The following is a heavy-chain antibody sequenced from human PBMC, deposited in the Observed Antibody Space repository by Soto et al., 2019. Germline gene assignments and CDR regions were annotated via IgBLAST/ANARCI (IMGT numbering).Heavy chain of an antibody. Sequence: GGSLRLSCAASGFTFSTYGMHWVRQAPGKGLEWVALISFDGINKYYADSVKGRFTISRDSSKNTLYLQMNSLRDEDTAIYYCAKDEGGYLSVFDYWGQGTLVTSPQ. J-gene: IGHJ4*02. V-gene: IGHV3-30*18. CDR3: AKDEGGYLSVFDY. CDR1: GFTFSTYG. D-gene: IGHD5-12*01. CDR2: ISFDGINK.